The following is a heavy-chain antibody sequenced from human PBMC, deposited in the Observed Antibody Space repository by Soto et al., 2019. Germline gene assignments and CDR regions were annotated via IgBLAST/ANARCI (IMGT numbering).Heavy chain of an antibody. V-gene: IGHV3-30-3*01. D-gene: IGHD3-22*01. J-gene: IGHJ4*02. CDR3: ARTYYYDSSGYKPFDY. CDR2: ISYDGSNK. Sequence: ESGGGVVQPGRSLRLSCAASGFTFSSYAMHWVRQAPGKGLEWVAVISYDGSNKYYADSVKGRFTISRDNSKNTLYLQMNSLRAEDTAVYYCARTYYYDSSGYKPFDYWGQGTLVTVSS. CDR1: GFTFSSYA.